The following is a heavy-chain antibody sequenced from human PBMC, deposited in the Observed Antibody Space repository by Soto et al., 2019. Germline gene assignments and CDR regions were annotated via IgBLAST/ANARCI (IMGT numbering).Heavy chain of an antibody. CDR1: GFTFDDYA. CDR2: ISWNSGSI. V-gene: IGHV3-9*01. Sequence: EVQLVESGGGLVQPGRSLRLSCAASGFTFDDYAMHWVRQAPGKGLEWVSGISWNSGSIGYADSVKGRFTISRDNAKNSLYLQMNSLRAEDTALYYCAKGLYYDILTGYSGAFEIWGQGTMVTVSS. D-gene: IGHD3-9*01. J-gene: IGHJ3*02. CDR3: AKGLYYDILTGYSGAFEI.